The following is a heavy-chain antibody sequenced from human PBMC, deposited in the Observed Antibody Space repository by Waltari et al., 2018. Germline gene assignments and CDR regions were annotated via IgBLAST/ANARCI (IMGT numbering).Heavy chain of an antibody. D-gene: IGHD3-16*01. J-gene: IGHJ6*02. Sequence: EVQLVESGGGLVQPGGSLRLSCASSVFTFSRFWMSWVRQAPGKGLEGVANIYQDGTVTNYVDSVKGRFTTSRDNARNSLYLQMNSLRVDDTAVYYCVRDDDGGMGAVWGQGTTVTVSS. CDR1: VFTFSRFW. CDR2: IYQDGTVT. V-gene: IGHV3-7*01. CDR3: VRDDDGGMGAV.